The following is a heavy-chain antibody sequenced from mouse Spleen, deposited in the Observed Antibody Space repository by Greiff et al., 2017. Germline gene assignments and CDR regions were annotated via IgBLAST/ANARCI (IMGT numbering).Heavy chain of an antibody. CDR1: GFTFSSYA. CDR2: ISSGGSYT. CDR3: ASHYYGSSYVPFAY. D-gene: IGHD1-1*01. Sequence: EVQVVESGGGLVKPGGSLKLSCAASGFTFSSYAMSWVRQTPGKRLEWVATISSGGSYTYYPDSVKGRFTISRDNAKNTLYLQMSSLRSEDTAMYYCASHYYGSSYVPFAYWGQGTLVTVSA. V-gene: IGHV5-9-3*01. J-gene: IGHJ3*01.